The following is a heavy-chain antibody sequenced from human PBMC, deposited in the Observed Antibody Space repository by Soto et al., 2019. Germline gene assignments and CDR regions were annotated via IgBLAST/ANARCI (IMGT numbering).Heavy chain of an antibody. J-gene: IGHJ6*02. V-gene: IGHV4-30-2*06. Sequence: SETLSLTCTVSGGSITSGGYSWIWIRQSPGQGLEWIGYIYQSGSAFYNPSLKTRATILVDRSKNQFSLNLTSVTAADAAVYYCARAFYGVDLWGQGTTVTVSS. CDR3: ARAFYGVDL. CDR1: GGSITSGGYS. CDR2: IYQSGSA.